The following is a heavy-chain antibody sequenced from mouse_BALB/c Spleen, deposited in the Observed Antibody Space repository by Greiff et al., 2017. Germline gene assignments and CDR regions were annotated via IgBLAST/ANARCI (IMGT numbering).Heavy chain of an antibody. V-gene: IGHV1S56*01. Sequence: QVQLQQSGPELVKPGASVRISCKASGYTFTSYYIHWVKQRPGQGLEWIGWIYPGNVNTKYNEKFKGKATLTADKSSNTSYMQLSSLTSEDSAVYFCARRRYRYDEGYAMDYWGQGTSVTVSS. CDR3: ARRRYRYDEGYAMDY. CDR1: GYTFTSYY. D-gene: IGHD2-14*01. J-gene: IGHJ4*01. CDR2: IYPGNVNT.